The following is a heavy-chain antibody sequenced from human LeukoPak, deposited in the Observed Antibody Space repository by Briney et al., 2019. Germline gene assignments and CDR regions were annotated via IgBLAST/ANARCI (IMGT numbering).Heavy chain of an antibody. CDR3: ARRRITIFGVVVGFDY. J-gene: IGHJ4*02. D-gene: IGHD3-3*01. Sequence: GESLKISCKGSGYSFTSYWIGWVRQMPGKGLEWVGIIYPGDSDTRYSPSFQGQVTISADKSISTAYLQWSSLKASDTAMYYCARRRITIFGVVVGFDYWGQGTLVTVSS. V-gene: IGHV5-51*01. CDR1: GYSFTSYW. CDR2: IYPGDSDT.